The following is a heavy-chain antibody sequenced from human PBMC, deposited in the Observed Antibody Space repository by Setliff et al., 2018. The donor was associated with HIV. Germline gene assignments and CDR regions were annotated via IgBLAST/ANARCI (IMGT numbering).Heavy chain of an antibody. Sequence: PSETLSLTCTVSGGSINSYYWSWIRQYPGQGLEWIGYVYYTGSTFYNPSLKSRVTISLDSSNNQFSLKLSSVTAADTAVYYCARGGGTIIGANFDYWGQGTLVTVSS. CDR2: VYYTGST. CDR3: ARGGGTIIGANFDY. J-gene: IGHJ4*02. D-gene: IGHD3-3*01. V-gene: IGHV4-59*12. CDR1: GGSINSYY.